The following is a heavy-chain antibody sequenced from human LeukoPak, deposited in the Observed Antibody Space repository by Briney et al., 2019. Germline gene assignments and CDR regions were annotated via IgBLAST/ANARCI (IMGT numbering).Heavy chain of an antibody. J-gene: IGHJ4*02. V-gene: IGHV3-30*18. D-gene: IGHD4-23*01. CDR2: ISYDGSNK. CDR1: GFTFSSYG. Sequence: PGGSLRLSCAASGFTFSSYGMHWVRQAPGKGLEWVAVISYDGSNKYYADSVKGRFTISRDNSKNTPYLQMNSLRAEDTAVYYCAKGGYGGNAPGYWGQGTLVTVSS. CDR3: AKGGYGGNAPGY.